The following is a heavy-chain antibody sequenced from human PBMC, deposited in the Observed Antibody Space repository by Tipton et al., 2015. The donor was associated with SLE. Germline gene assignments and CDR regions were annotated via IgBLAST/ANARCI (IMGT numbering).Heavy chain of an antibody. J-gene: IGHJ6*02. CDR3: ARLLPPGYYGLDV. CDR1: GYRFADYY. Sequence: QLVQSGAEVKKPGESLKMSCKGFGYRFADYYIGWVRQVPGKGLVWMGLIYPVDSDATYSPSFQGQVTMSVDKSINTAYLQWRSLKASDTAVYYCARLLPPGYYGLDVWGQGTTVTASS. V-gene: IGHV5-51*03. CDR2: IYPVDSDA.